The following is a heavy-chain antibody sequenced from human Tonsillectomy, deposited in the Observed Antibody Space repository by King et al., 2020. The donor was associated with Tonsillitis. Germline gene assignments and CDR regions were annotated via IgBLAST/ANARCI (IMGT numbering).Heavy chain of an antibody. CDR3: ARGSYGFKQHNWFDP. CDR2: INPNSGGT. V-gene: IGHV1-2*02. D-gene: IGHD5-18*01. CDR1: GYTFTGYY. Sequence: QLVQSGAEVKKPGASVKVSCKASGYTFTGYYMHWVRQAPGQGLEWMGWINPNSGGTNYGQKFQGRVTMTRDTSISTAYMELSRLRSDDTAIYYCARGSYGFKQHNWFDPWGQGTLVTVSS. J-gene: IGHJ5*02.